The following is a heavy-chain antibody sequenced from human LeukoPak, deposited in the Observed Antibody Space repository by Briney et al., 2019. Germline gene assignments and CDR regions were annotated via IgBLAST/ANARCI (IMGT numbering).Heavy chain of an antibody. V-gene: IGHV1-18*01. CDR3: ARDTEWEKNPDYFDY. CDR2: ISARNGKT. D-gene: IGHD1-26*01. J-gene: IGHJ4*02. CDR1: GYIFTNYG. Sequence: ASVKVSCKAFGYIFTNYGISWVRQAPGQGLEWMGWISARNGKTNYAQKVQGRVTMTTDTSATTAYMELRSLRSDDTAVYYCARDTEWEKNPDYFDYWGQGTLVAVSS.